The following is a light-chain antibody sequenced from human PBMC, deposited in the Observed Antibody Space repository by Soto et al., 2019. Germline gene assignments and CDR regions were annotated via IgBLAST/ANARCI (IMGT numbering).Light chain of an antibody. V-gene: IGLV1-44*01. CDR2: SNN. J-gene: IGLJ1*01. Sequence: QSVLTQPPSASGTPGQRVTISCSGSSSNLGSNTVNWYQQLPGTAPKLLIYSNNQRPSGVPDRFSGSKSGTSASLAISGLQSEDEADYYCAAWDDSLNGVFVFGTGTKVTVL. CDR3: AAWDDSLNGVFV. CDR1: SSNLGSNT.